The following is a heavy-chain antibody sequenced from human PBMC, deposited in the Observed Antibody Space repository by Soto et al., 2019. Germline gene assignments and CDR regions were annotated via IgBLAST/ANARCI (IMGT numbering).Heavy chain of an antibody. Sequence: PGESLKISCESHGYSFTTYWITWVRQKPGKGLEWMGSFHPGESDTRYSPSFQGQVTISADRSLTTAYLQWSSLQAADTATYYCARHEATYYNFYGMDVWGQGTTVTVSS. J-gene: IGHJ6*02. CDR2: FHPGESDT. V-gene: IGHV5-51*01. CDR3: ARHEATYYNFYGMDV. D-gene: IGHD3-10*01. CDR1: GYSFTTYW.